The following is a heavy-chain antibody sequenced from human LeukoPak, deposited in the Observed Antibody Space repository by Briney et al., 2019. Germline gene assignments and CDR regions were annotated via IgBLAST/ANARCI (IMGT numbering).Heavy chain of an antibody. CDR2: ILYDGSNK. J-gene: IGHJ4*02. CDR1: GFTFSSHP. D-gene: IGHD6-19*01. Sequence: GGSLRLSCAASGFTFSSHPMHWVRQAPGKGLEWVGVILYDGSNKYYADSVKGRFTISRDNSKNTLYLRMDSLRPEDTAVYYCAKDPRTGAVSGIFYFDYWGQGTLVTLSS. V-gene: IGHV3-30*04. CDR3: AKDPRTGAVSGIFYFDY.